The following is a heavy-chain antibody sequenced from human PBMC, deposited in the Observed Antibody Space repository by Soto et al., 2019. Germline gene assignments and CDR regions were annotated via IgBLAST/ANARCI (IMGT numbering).Heavy chain of an antibody. V-gene: IGHV3-53*01. J-gene: IGHJ3*02. Sequence: GGSLRLSCAASGFTVSSNYMSWVRQAPGKGLEWVSVIYSGGSTYYADSVKGRFTISRDNSKNTLYLQMNSLRAEDTAVYYCARTHYYDSSGYYGAFDIWGQGTMVTVSS. CDR1: GFTVSSNY. D-gene: IGHD3-22*01. CDR3: ARTHYYDSSGYYGAFDI. CDR2: IYSGGST.